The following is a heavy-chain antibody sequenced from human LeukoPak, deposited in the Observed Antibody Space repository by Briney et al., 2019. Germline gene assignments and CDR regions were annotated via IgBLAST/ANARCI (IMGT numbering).Heavy chain of an antibody. J-gene: IGHJ4*02. Sequence: PSETLSLTCTVSGGSISSSSYYWGWIRQPPGKGLEWIGSIYYSGSTYYNPSLKSRVTISVDTSKNQFSLKLSSVTAADTAVYYCARRFMFTFGGVIGPFDYWGQGTLVTVSS. V-gene: IGHV4-39*01. CDR1: GGSISSSSYY. CDR2: IYYSGST. D-gene: IGHD3-16*02. CDR3: ARRFMFTFGGVIGPFDY.